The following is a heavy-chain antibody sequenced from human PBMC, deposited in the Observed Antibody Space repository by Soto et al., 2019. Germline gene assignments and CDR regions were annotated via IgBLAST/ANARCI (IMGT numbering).Heavy chain of an antibody. D-gene: IGHD3-22*01. CDR3: AGGSVDYDDSSGYQAYYFDY. CDR2: ISAYNGNT. CDR1: GYTFTSYG. J-gene: IGHJ4*02. Sequence: QVQLVQSGAEVKKPGASVKVSCKASGYTFTSYGISWVRQAPGQGLEWMGWISAYNGNTNYAQKLQGRVTMTTDTSTSTAYMELRSLRSDDTAVYYCAGGSVDYDDSSGYQAYYFDYWGQGTLVTVSS. V-gene: IGHV1-18*01.